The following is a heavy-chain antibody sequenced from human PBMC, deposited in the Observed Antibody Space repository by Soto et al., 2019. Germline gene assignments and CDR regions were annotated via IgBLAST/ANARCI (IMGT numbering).Heavy chain of an antibody. D-gene: IGHD2-2*01. Sequence: ASVKVSCKASGYTFTGYYMHWVRQAPGQALEWMGWINPNSGGTNYAQKFQGWVTMTRDTSISTAYMELSRLRSDDTAVYYCARADIVVVPAAKEYYYYGMDLWGQGTTVTVSS. J-gene: IGHJ6*02. CDR2: INPNSGGT. CDR1: GYTFTGYY. V-gene: IGHV1-2*04. CDR3: ARADIVVVPAAKEYYYYGMDL.